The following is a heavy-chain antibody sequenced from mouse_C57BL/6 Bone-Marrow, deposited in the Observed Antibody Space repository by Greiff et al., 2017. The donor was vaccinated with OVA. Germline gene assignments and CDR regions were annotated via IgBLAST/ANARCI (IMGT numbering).Heavy chain of an antibody. CDR3: AREEIYLTWFAY. V-gene: IGHV1-69*01. CDR2: IDPSDSYT. CDR1: GYTFTSYW. J-gene: IGHJ3*01. D-gene: IGHD5-5*01. Sequence: QVQLQQPGAELVMPGASVKLSCKASGYTFTSYWMHWVKQRPGQGLEWIGEIDPSDSYTNYNQKLKGKSTLTVDKSSSTAYMQVSSVTSEDSAVYYCAREEIYLTWFAYWGQGTLVTVSA.